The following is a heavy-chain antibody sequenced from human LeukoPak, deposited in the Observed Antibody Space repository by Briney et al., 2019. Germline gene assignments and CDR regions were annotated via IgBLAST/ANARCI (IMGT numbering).Heavy chain of an antibody. CDR3: ARVMQSRYYYDSSGLNPGY. CDR1: GYTFTSYD. Sequence: GASVKVSCKASGYTFTSYDINWVRQATGQGLEWMGWMNPNSGNTGYAQKFQGRVTMTRNTSISTAYMELSSLRSEDTAVYYCARVMQSRYYYDSSGLNPGYWGQGTLVTVSS. V-gene: IGHV1-8*01. J-gene: IGHJ4*02. CDR2: MNPNSGNT. D-gene: IGHD3-22*01.